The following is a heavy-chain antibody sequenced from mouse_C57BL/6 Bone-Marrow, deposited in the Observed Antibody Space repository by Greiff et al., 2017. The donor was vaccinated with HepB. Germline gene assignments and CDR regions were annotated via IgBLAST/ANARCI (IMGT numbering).Heavy chain of an antibody. CDR2: IYPRSGNT. J-gene: IGHJ4*01. CDR3: ARDGSSYFYAMDY. CDR1: GYTFTSYG. D-gene: IGHD1-1*01. V-gene: IGHV1-81*01. Sequence: QVQLKQSGAELARPGASVKLSCKASGYTFTSYGISWVKQRTGQGLEWIGEIYPRSGNTYYNEKFKGKATLTADKSSSTASMELRSLTSEDSAVYVCARDGSSYFYAMDYWGQGTSVTVSS.